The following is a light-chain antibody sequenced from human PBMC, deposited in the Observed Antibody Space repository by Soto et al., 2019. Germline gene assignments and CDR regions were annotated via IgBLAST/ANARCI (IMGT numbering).Light chain of an antibody. J-gene: IGKJ2*01. CDR1: QRVNRL. CDR2: DAS. V-gene: IGKV1-5*01. CDR3: QQYNSYSQT. Sequence: DIQMTQSPSTLSAAVGDRVTISCRASQRVNRLLAWYQQKPGKAPKLLSYDASTLESGVPARFTGSGSGTEFNLTITDVQPDDFATFYCQQYNSYSQTFGQGTKLEIK.